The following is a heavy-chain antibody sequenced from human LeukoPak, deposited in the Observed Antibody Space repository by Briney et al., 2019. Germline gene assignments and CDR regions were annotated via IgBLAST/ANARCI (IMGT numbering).Heavy chain of an antibody. CDR1: GYTLTELS. V-gene: IGHV1-24*01. CDR3: ATVQYISGWYRGFDY. CDR2: FDPEDGET. J-gene: IGHJ4*02. D-gene: IGHD6-19*01. Sequence: ASVKLSCKVSGYTLTELSMHWVRRAPGKGLEWRGGFDPEDGETIYAQNFQGRVTMTEDTSTDKAYMELSSLRSEDTAVYYCATVQYISGWYRGFDYWGQGTLVTVSS.